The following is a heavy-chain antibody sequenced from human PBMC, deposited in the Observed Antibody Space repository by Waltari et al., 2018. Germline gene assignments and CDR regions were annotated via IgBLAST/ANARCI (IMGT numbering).Heavy chain of an antibody. J-gene: IGHJ2*01. Sequence: QVQLQESGPGLVKPSETLSLTCTVSGGSISSYYWSWIRQPPGKGLEWIGDIYYSGSTNHNPSLKSRGTISGDTSKNQFSLKLSSVTAADTAVYYCARQRWDNWNYGALIGWYFDLWGRGTLVTVSS. CDR1: GGSISSYY. CDR2: IYYSGST. CDR3: ARQRWDNWNYGALIGWYFDL. V-gene: IGHV4-59*08. D-gene: IGHD1-7*01.